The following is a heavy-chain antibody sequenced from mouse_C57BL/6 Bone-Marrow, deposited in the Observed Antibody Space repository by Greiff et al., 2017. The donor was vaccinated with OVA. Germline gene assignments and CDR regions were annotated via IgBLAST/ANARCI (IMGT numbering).Heavy chain of an antibody. Sequence: VHVKQSGAELVRPGASVKLSCTASGFNIKDDYMHWVKQRPEQGLEWIGWIDPENGDTEYASKFQGKATITADTSSNTAYLQLSSLTSEDTAVYYCTGVYYFDYWGQGTTLTVSS. CDR3: TGVYYFDY. J-gene: IGHJ2*01. CDR1: GFNIKDDY. V-gene: IGHV14-4*01. CDR2: IDPENGDT.